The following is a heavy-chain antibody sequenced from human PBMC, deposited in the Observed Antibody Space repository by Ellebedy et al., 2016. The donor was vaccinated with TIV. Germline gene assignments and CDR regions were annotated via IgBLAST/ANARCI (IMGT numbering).Heavy chain of an antibody. CDR2: IYYSGST. CDR1: GGSISSSSYY. V-gene: IGHV4-39*07. Sequence: SETLSLTCTVSGGSISSSSYYWGWIRQPPGKGLEWIGSIYYSGSTYYNPSLKSRVTVSVDTSKNQFSLKLSSVTAADTAVYYCARAPEVIGYCSSTSCYLHAFDIWGQGTMVTVSS. CDR3: ARAPEVIGYCSSTSCYLHAFDI. J-gene: IGHJ3*02. D-gene: IGHD2-2*01.